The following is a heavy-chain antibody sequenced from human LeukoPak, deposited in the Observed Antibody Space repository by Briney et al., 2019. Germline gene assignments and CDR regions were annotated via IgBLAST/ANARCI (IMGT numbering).Heavy chain of an antibody. CDR1: VVTFTDST. CDR3: ETVLGVAGAHWGNFEY. V-gene: IGHV3-23*01. D-gene: IGHD6-19*01. CDR2: IDGSDTGSDAGT. Sequence: GGSLRLSCAASVVTFTDSTMSSGPQAPGKGLEWVSSIDGSDTGSDAGTYYADSVKGRLTISRDNSRNTLYLQTTSLRDEDMAISYCETVLGVAGAHWGNFEYWGQGTLVTVSS. J-gene: IGHJ4*02.